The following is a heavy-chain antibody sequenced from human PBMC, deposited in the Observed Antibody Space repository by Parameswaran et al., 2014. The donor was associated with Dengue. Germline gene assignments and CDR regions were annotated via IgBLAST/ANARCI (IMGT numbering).Heavy chain of an antibody. CDR2: ISYDGTTT. V-gene: IGHV3-30*04. J-gene: IGHJ6*02. Sequence: WIRQPPGKGLEWVAVISYDGTTTYYAGSVKGRFTVSRDNSKSTVFLQTDSLTPEDTAIYYCAKDRHSLWSFNNYLKGMDVWGQGTTVTVSS. D-gene: IGHD3-3*01. CDR3: AKDRHSLWSFNNYLKGMDV.